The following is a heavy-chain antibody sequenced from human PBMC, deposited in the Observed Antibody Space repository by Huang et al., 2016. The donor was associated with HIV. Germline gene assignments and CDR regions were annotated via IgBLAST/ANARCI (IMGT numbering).Heavy chain of an antibody. CDR1: GFTFRKAW. CDR3: TTHLDYYDSSGYYFGNY. J-gene: IGHJ4*02. Sequence: EVQLVAYGGGWVKTGGSLRLSCAASGFTFRKAWMSWVRQGTGDGLEVGCRIKSKTVGGTTDYTAPVKGRFNISSDYSRNTLYLQMNSLKTEDTAVYYCTTHLDYYDSSGYYFGNYWGQGTLVTVSS. D-gene: IGHD3-22*01. CDR2: IKSKTVGGTT. V-gene: IGHV3-15*01.